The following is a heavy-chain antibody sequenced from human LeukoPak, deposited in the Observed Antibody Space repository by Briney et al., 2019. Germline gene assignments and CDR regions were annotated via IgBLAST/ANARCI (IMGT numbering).Heavy chain of an antibody. V-gene: IGHV3-9*01. Sequence: GRSLRLSCAASGFAFDDYAMHWARQAPGKGPEWVSGISWNSGSIGYADSVKGRFTISRDNAKNSLYLQMNSLRAEDTALYYCAKDYGSGSYPDYYYMDVWGKGATVTVSS. D-gene: IGHD3-10*01. CDR2: ISWNSGSI. CDR1: GFAFDDYA. CDR3: AKDYGSGSYPDYYYMDV. J-gene: IGHJ6*03.